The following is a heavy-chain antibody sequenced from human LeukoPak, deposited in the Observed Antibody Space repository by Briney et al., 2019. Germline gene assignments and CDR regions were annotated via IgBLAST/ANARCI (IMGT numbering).Heavy chain of an antibody. Sequence: GGSLRLSCAASGFTVSSNFMSWVRQAPGKGLEWDSVIYSGGTTYYADSVKGRFTISRDNSKNTLSLQMNSLRAEDTAVYYCARDGYGNNYMDVWGKGTTVTVSS. J-gene: IGHJ6*03. CDR2: IYSGGTT. CDR1: GFTVSSNF. CDR3: ARDGYGNNYMDV. D-gene: IGHD1/OR15-1a*01. V-gene: IGHV3-53*01.